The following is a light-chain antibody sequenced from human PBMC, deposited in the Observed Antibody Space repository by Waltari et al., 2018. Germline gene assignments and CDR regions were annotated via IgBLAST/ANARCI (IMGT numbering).Light chain of an antibody. J-gene: IGKJ1*01. CDR2: DVS. CDR3: QQYDRYSAWT. CDR1: QSVTRY. Sequence: DIQMTQSPSTLSASVGDRVTITCLARQSVTRYLAWYQQKPGKAPKVLIWDVSSLERGVPSRFSGSGSGTEFTLTISSLQPDDFATYYCQQYDRYSAWTFGQGTKVEIK. V-gene: IGKV1-5*01.